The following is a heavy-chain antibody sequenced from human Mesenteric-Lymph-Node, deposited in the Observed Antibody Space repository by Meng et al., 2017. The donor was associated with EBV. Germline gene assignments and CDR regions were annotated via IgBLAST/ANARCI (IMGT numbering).Heavy chain of an antibody. Sequence: QLQVVPSGAEVKHPGTSMNVSRKRTGYTFTTYYLHWVRQAPGQGLEWMGIINPSGGSTSSAQKFQGRVTMTRDTSTRTVYMELSSLRSEDTAVYYCARDLGIAGYYFDYWGQGTLVTVSS. CDR2: INPSGGST. D-gene: IGHD6-13*01. V-gene: IGHV1-46*01. J-gene: IGHJ4*02. CDR1: GYTFTTYY. CDR3: ARDLGIAGYYFDY.